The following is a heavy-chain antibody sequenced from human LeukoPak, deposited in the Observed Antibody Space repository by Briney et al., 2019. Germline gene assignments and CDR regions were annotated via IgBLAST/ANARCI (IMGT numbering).Heavy chain of an antibody. Sequence: PSETLSLTCTVSGGSISSSSYYWGWIRQPPGKGLEWIGEINHSGSTNYNPSLKSRVTISVDTSKNQFSLKLSSVTAADTAVYYCARRGGYSSSWYKGFSWFDPWGQGTLVTVSS. J-gene: IGHJ5*02. V-gene: IGHV4-39*07. D-gene: IGHD6-13*01. CDR1: GGSISSSSYY. CDR3: ARRGGYSSSWYKGFSWFDP. CDR2: INHSGST.